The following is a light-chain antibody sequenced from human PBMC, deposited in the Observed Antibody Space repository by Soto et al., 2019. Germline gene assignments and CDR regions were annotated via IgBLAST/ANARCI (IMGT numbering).Light chain of an antibody. Sequence: DSQMTQSASTPSPSIRARVTITCRANQSISNWLAWYQQKPGTAPNLLIYKASTLQSGVPSRFSGSGSGTEFTLTISSLQPDDSATYYCQQYSDNWTFGQGTKVDIK. CDR3: QQYSDNWT. CDR2: KAS. J-gene: IGKJ1*01. V-gene: IGKV1-5*03. CDR1: QSISNW.